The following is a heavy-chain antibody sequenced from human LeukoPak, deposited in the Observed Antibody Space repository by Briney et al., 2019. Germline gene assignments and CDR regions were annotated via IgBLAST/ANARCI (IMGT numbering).Heavy chain of an antibody. J-gene: IGHJ4*02. CDR1: GGSISSGGYY. CDR3: ASSLGIQLWLRGPYYFDY. D-gene: IGHD5-18*01. Sequence: PSQTLSLTCTVSGGSISSGGYYWIWIRPHPGKGLEWIVYIYYSGSTYYDPSPKSRVTISVDASKNQFSLTLSSVTAADTAVYYCASSLGIQLWLRGPYYFDYWGQGTLVTVSS. V-gene: IGHV4-31*03. CDR2: IYYSGST.